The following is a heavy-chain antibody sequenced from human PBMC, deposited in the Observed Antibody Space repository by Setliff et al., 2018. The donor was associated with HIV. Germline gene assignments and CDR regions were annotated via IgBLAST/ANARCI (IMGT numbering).Heavy chain of an antibody. D-gene: IGHD2-15*01. Sequence: SETLSLTCTVSGGSISNSRYCWGWIRQPPGKGLEWIGSIYYTGSTYDNPSLKSRVTISVDTSKNQFSLKLSSVTAADTAVYYCASNYCSAGSCYLDYWGQGTLVTVSS. V-gene: IGHV4-39*01. CDR3: ASNYCSAGSCYLDY. CDR2: IYYTGST. J-gene: IGHJ4*02. CDR1: GGSISNSRYC.